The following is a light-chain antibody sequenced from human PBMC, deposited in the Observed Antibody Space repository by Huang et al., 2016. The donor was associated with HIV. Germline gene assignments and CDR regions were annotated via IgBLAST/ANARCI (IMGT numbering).Light chain of an antibody. J-gene: IGKJ2*01. V-gene: IGKV1-39*01. CDR2: SAS. CDR1: QTIGSC. Sequence: DIQMTQSPSSVSASVGDRVTIICRASQTIGSCLNWYQQKPGKAPDLLIYSASTLQIAVPSRFSGSGSRAVFALTIHNLQPEDFATYYCQQSSSIPYTFGQGTKLDIK. CDR3: QQSSSIPYT.